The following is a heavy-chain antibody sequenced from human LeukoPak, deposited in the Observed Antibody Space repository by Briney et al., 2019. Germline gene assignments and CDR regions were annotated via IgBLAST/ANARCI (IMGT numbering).Heavy chain of an antibody. CDR2: IKQDGSEK. V-gene: IGHV3-7*01. CDR1: GFTFSSYW. CDR3: ASGYYGSGYDY. J-gene: IGHJ4*02. Sequence: PGGSLRLSCAASGFTFSSYWVSWVRQAPGKGLEWVANIKQDGSEKYYVDSVKGRFTISRDNAKNSLYLQMNSLRAEDTAVYYCASGYYGSGYDYWGQGTLVTVSS. D-gene: IGHD3-10*01.